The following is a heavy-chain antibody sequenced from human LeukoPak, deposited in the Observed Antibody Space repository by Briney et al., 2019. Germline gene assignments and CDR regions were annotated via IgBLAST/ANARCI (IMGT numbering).Heavy chain of an antibody. D-gene: IGHD1-1*01. CDR3: ARDFAGDYGMDV. CDR1: GGSISSGGYS. Sequence: SQTLSLTCAVSGGSISSGGYSWSWIRQPPGKGLEWIGYIYHSGSTYYDPSLKSRVTISVDRSKNQFSLKLSSVTAADTAVYYCARDFAGDYGMDVWGQGTTVTVSS. CDR2: IYHSGST. V-gene: IGHV4-30-2*01. J-gene: IGHJ6*02.